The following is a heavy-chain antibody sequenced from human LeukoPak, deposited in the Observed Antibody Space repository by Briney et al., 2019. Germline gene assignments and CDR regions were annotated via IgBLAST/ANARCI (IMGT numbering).Heavy chain of an antibody. CDR2: INPNSGGT. CDR3: ASGRGYGDYRGPFDY. Sequence: GASVKVSCKASGYTFTGYYRHWVRQAPGQGLEWMGWINPNSGGTNYAQKFQGRVTMTRDTSISTAYMELSRLRSDDTAVYYCASGRGYGDYRGPFDYWGQGTLVTVSS. V-gene: IGHV1-2*02. J-gene: IGHJ4*02. D-gene: IGHD4-17*01. CDR1: GYTFTGYY.